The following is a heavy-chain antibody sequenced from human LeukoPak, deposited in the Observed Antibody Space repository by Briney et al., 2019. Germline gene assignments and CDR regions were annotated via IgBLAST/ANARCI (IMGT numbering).Heavy chain of an antibody. V-gene: IGHV4-34*01. CDR1: GGSFSGYY. CDR3: ARWADGYNFCYFDY. Sequence: PSETLSLTCAVYGGSFSGYYWSWIRQPPGKGLEWIGEINHSGSTNYNPSLKGRVTISVDTSKNQFSLKLSSVTAADTAVYYCARWADGYNFCYFDYWGQGTLVTVSS. D-gene: IGHD5-24*01. J-gene: IGHJ4*02. CDR2: INHSGST.